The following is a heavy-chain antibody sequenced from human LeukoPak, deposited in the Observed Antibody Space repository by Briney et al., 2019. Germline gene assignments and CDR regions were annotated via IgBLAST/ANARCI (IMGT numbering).Heavy chain of an antibody. J-gene: IGHJ5*02. CDR3: ARGIADRYNWFDP. CDR1: GASISSYY. V-gene: IGHV4-59*08. CDR2: MSYRGSTNYRTT. Sequence: PSETLSLTCTVSGASISSYYWTWIRQPPGQGLEWIGYMSYRGSTNYRTTNYNPSLRSRVTISEDTSQKQFSLELRPVAAADTAVYYCARGIADRYNWFDPWGQGILVTVSS. D-gene: IGHD6-13*01.